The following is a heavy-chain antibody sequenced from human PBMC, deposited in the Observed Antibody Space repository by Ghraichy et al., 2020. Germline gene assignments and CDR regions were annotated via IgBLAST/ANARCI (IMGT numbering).Heavy chain of an antibody. CDR3: ASELRDGDEGSEYFQH. J-gene: IGHJ1*01. CDR1: GFTFGSYV. V-gene: IGHV3-30-3*01. CDR2: ISYDGGKR. Sequence: GGSLRLSCAASGFTFGSYVMNWVRQAPGKGLEWTAAISYDGGKRNYADSVKGRFTISRDNSKNTLYLQMNSLRAEDTAVYYCASELRDGDEGSEYFQHWGQGTLATVSS. D-gene: IGHD4-17*01.